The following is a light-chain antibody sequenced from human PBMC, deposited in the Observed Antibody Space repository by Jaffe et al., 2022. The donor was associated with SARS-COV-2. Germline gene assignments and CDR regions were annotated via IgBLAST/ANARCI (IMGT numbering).Light chain of an antibody. CDR3: QQYNAWPLS. CDR2: DAS. CDR1: QSINNK. J-gene: IGKJ4*01. Sequence: EIVMTQSPATLSVSPGERATLSCRAGQSINNKLAWYQQKPGQAPRLLIYDASTRATGISVRFSGSGSGTEFTLIISSLQSEDFAVYYCQQYNAWPLSFGGGTRVEI. V-gene: IGKV3-15*01.